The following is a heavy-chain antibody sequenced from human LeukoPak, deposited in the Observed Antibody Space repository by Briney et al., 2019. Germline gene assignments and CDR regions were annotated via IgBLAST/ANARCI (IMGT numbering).Heavy chain of an antibody. V-gene: IGHV3-21*01. CDR1: GFTFSSYS. D-gene: IGHD2-2*01. CDR3: AGLYCSSTSCHDY. Sequence: GGSLRLSCAASGFTFSSYSMNWVRQAPGKGLEWVSSISSSSSYIYYADSVKGRFTISRDNAKNSLYLQMNSLRAEDTAVYCCAGLYCSSTSCHDYWGQGTLVTVSS. J-gene: IGHJ4*02. CDR2: ISSSSSYI.